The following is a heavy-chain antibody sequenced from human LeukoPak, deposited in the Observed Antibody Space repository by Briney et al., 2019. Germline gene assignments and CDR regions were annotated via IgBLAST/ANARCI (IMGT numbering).Heavy chain of an antibody. Sequence: SETLSLTCTVSGGSISSSSYYWGWLRQPPGKGLEWIGSIYYSGSTYYNPSLKSRVTITVDTSKNQFSLKLSSVTAADTAVYYCARDKAPRYCSSTSCYKYNWFDPWGQGTLVTVSS. CDR2: IYYSGST. D-gene: IGHD2-2*02. CDR1: GGSISSSSYY. J-gene: IGHJ5*02. CDR3: ARDKAPRYCSSTSCYKYNWFDP. V-gene: IGHV4-39*07.